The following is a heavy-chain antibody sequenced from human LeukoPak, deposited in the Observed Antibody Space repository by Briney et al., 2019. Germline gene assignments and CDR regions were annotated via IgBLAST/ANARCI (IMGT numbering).Heavy chain of an antibody. CDR3: ARDSRAGTGGYFDY. CDR2: ISYDGSNK. D-gene: IGHD6-13*01. Sequence: EGSLRLSCAASGFTFSSYAMHWVRQAPGKGLEWVAVISYDGSNKYYADSVKGRFTISRDNSKNTLYLQMNSLRAEDTAVYYCARDSRAGTGGYFDYWGQGTLVTVSS. V-gene: IGHV3-30*01. J-gene: IGHJ4*02. CDR1: GFTFSSYA.